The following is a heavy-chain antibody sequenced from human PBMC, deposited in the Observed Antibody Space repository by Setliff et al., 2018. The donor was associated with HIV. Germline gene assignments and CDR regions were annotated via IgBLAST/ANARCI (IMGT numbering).Heavy chain of an antibody. V-gene: IGHV4-59*12. J-gene: IGHJ6*03. CDR3: ARDRRGYYYGSGSCYMDV. Sequence: SETLSLTCTVSGGSISSYYWSWIRQPPGKGLEWIGYIYYSGSTNYNPSLKSRVTISGDTSKNQFPLKLSSVTAADTAVYYCARDRRGYYYGSGSCYMDVWGTGTTVTVSS. CDR1: GGSISSYY. CDR2: IYYSGST. D-gene: IGHD3-10*01.